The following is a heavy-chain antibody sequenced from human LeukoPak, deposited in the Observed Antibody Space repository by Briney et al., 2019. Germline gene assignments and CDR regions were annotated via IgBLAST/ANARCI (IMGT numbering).Heavy chain of an antibody. CDR2: ISYDAIYE. D-gene: IGHD1-1*01. J-gene: IGHJ4*02. CDR3: TRNDNRLYYFDY. V-gene: IGHV3-30*09. Sequence: PGGSLRLSCEASGFSFSSQTVHWVRQAPGKGLEWVAAISYDAIYEFYADFVKGRFAISRDNSKNTLYLQMNSLRSEDTAVYYCTRNDNRLYYFDYWGQGTLVTVSS. CDR1: GFSFSSQT.